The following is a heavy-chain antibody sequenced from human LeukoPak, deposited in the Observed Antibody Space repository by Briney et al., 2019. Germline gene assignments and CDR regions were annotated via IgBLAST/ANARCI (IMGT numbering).Heavy chain of an antibody. V-gene: IGHV1-69*05. D-gene: IGHD5-24*01. J-gene: IGHJ4*02. Sequence: SVKVSCKASGGTLSSYAISWVRQAPGQGLEWMGRIIPIFGTANYAQKFQGRVTITTDESTSTAYMELSSLRSEDTAVYYCAREMATRPTFDYWGQGTLVTVSS. CDR3: AREMATRPTFDY. CDR1: GGTLSSYA. CDR2: IIPIFGTA.